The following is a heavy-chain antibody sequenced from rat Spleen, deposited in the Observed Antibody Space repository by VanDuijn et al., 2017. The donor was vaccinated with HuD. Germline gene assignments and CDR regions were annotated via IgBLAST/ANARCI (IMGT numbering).Heavy chain of an antibody. CDR2: IKYDGSST. V-gene: IGHV5-29*01. CDR3: ARHRPLDGNWFAY. CDR1: GFTFSNYG. D-gene: IGHD4-2*01. J-gene: IGHJ3*01. Sequence: EVQLVESGGGLVQPGRSLKLSCAASGFTFSNYGMAWVRQAPTKGLEWVATIKYDGSSTYHRDSVKGRFTISRDNAKSTLYLQMNSLRSEDTATYYCARHRPLDGNWFAYWGQGTLVTVSS.